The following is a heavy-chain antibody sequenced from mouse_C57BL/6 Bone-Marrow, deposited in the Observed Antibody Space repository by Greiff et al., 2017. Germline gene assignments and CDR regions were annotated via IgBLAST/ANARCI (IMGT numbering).Heavy chain of an antibody. CDR2: INYDGSSP. CDR1: GFTFSDYY. J-gene: IGHJ1*03. Sequence: VQLKESEGGLVQPGSSMKLSCPAFGFTFSDYYLAWVRTAPEKGLEWVATINYDGSSPYYLASLKSRFIISRDNAKNILYLQMSSLMSEDTATYYGARDGGYGSRYWDCDVWGTGTTVTVSS. CDR3: ARDGGYGSRYWDCDV. D-gene: IGHD1-1*01. V-gene: IGHV5-16*01.